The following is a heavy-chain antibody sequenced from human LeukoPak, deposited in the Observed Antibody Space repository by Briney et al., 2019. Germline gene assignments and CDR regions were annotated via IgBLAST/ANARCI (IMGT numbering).Heavy chain of an antibody. V-gene: IGHV3-30*02. CDR2: IRYDGSNK. Sequence: PGGSLRLSRAASGFTFSSYGMHWVRQAPGKGLEWVAFIRYDGSNKYYADSVKGRFTISRDNSKNTLYLQMNSLRAEDTAVYYCAKGDMPGDSSGWYRLDYWGQGTLVTVSS. CDR1: GFTFSSYG. CDR3: AKGDMPGDSSGWYRLDY. J-gene: IGHJ4*02. D-gene: IGHD6-19*01.